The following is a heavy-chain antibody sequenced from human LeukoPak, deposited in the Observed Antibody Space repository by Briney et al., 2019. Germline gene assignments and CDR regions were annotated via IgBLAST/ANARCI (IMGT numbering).Heavy chain of an antibody. Sequence: HTGGSLRLSCAASGFTFSSYAMTWVRQAPGRGLEWVSAISGSGGSSYSADSVKGRFTISRDNSKNTLYLQMNSLRAEDTAVYYCAKPPYSNSMYYYGMDVWGQGTTVTVSS. CDR1: GFTFSSYA. J-gene: IGHJ6*02. CDR3: AKPPYSNSMYYYGMDV. V-gene: IGHV3-23*01. D-gene: IGHD4-4*01. CDR2: ISGSGGSS.